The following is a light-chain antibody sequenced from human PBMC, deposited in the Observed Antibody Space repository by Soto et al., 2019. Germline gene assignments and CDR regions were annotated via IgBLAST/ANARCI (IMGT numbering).Light chain of an antibody. CDR2: GAS. CDR3: QQYGTSLK. J-gene: IGKJ4*01. Sequence: EIVLTQSPGTLSLSPVERATLSCMASQSVSSSYLAWYQQKPGQAPRLLIYGASNRATGIPDRFRGSGSGTDFTLTISRLEPEDFAVYYCQQYGTSLKFGGGTKVDI. CDR1: QSVSSSY. V-gene: IGKV3-20*01.